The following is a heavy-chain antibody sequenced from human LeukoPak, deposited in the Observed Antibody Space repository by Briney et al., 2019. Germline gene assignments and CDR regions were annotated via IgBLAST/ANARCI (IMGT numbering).Heavy chain of an antibody. CDR1: GGSISSSSYY. CDR3: ARVKLRRDFDY. J-gene: IGHJ4*02. Sequence: SETLSLTCTVSGGSISSSSYYWGWIRQPPGMGLEWIGSFYYSGSTYQNPSLKSRVTISVDTSKNQFSLKLTSVTAADTAVYYCARVKLRRDFDYWGQGTLVTVSS. V-gene: IGHV4-39*07. CDR2: FYYSGST. D-gene: IGHD4-23*01.